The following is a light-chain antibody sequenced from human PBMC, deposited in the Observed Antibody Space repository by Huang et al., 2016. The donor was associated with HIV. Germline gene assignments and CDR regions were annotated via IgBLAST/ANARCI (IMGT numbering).Light chain of an antibody. Sequence: DIQMTQSPSSLSASVGDRVTITCQASQDITNYLKWYQQKPGKAPKLLIYDASNLETGVPSRFSGSGSGTDFTFTISSLQPEDIATYYCQHYDNLPLTFGGGTKVEI. CDR1: QDITNY. J-gene: IGKJ4*01. V-gene: IGKV1-33*01. CDR3: QHYDNLPLT. CDR2: DAS.